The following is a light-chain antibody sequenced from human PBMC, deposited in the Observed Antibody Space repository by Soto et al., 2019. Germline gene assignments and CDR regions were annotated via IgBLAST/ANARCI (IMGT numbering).Light chain of an antibody. J-gene: IGLJ1*01. CDR1: SSDVGAYNY. Sequence: QSALTQPTSVSGSPGQSVTISCTGSSSDVGAYNYVSWYQQHPGKAPKLMIYDVYARPSGVSFRFSGSKSGNTASLTISGLQDEDEADYYCSSYTLPGTYIFGPGTKLTVL. CDR2: DVY. CDR3: SSYTLPGTYI. V-gene: IGLV2-14*03.